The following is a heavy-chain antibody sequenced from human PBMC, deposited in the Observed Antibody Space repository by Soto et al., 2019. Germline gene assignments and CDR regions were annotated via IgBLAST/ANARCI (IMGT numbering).Heavy chain of an antibody. CDR3: AKDAVSGDGVWLAHD. Sequence: VGSLRLSCAASGFTFSSYAMIWIRQVPGKGLEWVSGIYGSGGGIHYADSVKGRFTISRDNSAYSVYLQMNNLRVEDTAVYYCAKDAVSGDGVWLAHDWGQGTVVTVSS. V-gene: IGHV3-23*01. D-gene: IGHD4-17*01. CDR1: GFTFSSYA. J-gene: IGHJ4*02. CDR2: IYGSGGGI.